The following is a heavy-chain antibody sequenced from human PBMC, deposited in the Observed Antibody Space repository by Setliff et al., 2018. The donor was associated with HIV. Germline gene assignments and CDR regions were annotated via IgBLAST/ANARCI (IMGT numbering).Heavy chain of an antibody. V-gene: IGHV3-74*01. D-gene: IGHD3-9*01. CDR2: INTDGSDT. Sequence: GGSLRLSCAASPFSFSGDWMHWVRQAPGKGLMWVSHINTDGSDTDYADSVKGRFTISRDNAKKSLYLQMNSLRAEDTAVYYCARGVDLLTAPSYYYYYMDVWGKGTTVTVSS. J-gene: IGHJ6*03. CDR3: ARGVDLLTAPSYYYYYMDV. CDR1: PFSFSGDW.